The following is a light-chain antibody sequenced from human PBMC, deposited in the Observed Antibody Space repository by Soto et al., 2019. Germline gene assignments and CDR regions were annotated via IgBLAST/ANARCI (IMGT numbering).Light chain of an antibody. J-gene: IGKJ5*01. CDR3: QQLNSYPIP. CDR1: QGISSH. Sequence: DIQLTQSPSFLSASVGARVTITCRASQGISSHLAWYQQQPGKAPKLLIYVASTLQSGVPSRVSGSGSGTEFTLAISVLQPEDFASYYCQQLNSYPIPFGQGTRLEIK. CDR2: VAS. V-gene: IGKV1-9*01.